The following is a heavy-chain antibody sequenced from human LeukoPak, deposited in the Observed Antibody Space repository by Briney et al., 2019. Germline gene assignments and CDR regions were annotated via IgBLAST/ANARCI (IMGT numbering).Heavy chain of an antibody. CDR3: AEGIAVALAFDI. V-gene: IGHV1-69*02. Sequence: SVKVSCKASGGTFSSYTISWVRQAPGQGLEWMGRIIPILGIANYAQKFQGRVTITADKSTSTAYMELSSLRSEDTALYYCAEGIAVALAFDIWGQGTMVTVSS. J-gene: IGHJ3*02. D-gene: IGHD6-19*01. CDR1: GGTFSSYT. CDR2: IIPILGIA.